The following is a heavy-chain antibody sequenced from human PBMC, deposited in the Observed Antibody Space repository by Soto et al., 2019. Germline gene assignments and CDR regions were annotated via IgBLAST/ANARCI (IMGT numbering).Heavy chain of an antibody. CDR3: AKETGPQGGFDY. D-gene: IGHD3-9*01. V-gene: IGHV3-30*04. CDR1: GFTFGDYA. Sequence: GGSLRLSCTASGFTFGDYAMSWVRQAPGKGPEWVAVISKDGSNKYYQDSVKGRFTISRDNSKNTLHLQMDSLRGEDTAVYYCAKETGPQGGFDYWGQGTLVTVSS. J-gene: IGHJ4*02. CDR2: ISKDGSNK.